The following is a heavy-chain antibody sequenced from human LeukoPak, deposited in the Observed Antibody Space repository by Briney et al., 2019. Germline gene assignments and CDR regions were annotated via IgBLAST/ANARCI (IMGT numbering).Heavy chain of an antibody. V-gene: IGHV3-48*03. CDR1: EFSVGSNY. CDR3: ARARLTDYVWGRRTFDI. CDR2: ISSSGSTI. D-gene: IGHD3-16*01. J-gene: IGHJ3*02. Sequence: GGSLRLSCAASEFSVGSNYMTWVRQAPGKGLEWVSYISSSGSTIYYADSVKGRFTISRDNAKKSLYLQMNSLRAEDTAVYYCARARLTDYVWGRRTFDIWGQGTMVTISS.